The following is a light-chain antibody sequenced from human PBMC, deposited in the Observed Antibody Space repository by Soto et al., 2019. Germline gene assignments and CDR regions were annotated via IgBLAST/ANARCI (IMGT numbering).Light chain of an antibody. CDR1: SSNIGGRYD. V-gene: IGLV1-40*01. CDR2: ANT. Sequence: QSVLSQPPSVSGAPGQRVTISCTGSSSNIGGRYDVHWYQQLPGRAPQLLMYANTLRPSGVPARFSGSTSGASASLASTGLQAEYEAEYYCQSYDSSLSAVVFGGGTKLTVL. CDR3: QSYDSSLSAVV. J-gene: IGLJ2*01.